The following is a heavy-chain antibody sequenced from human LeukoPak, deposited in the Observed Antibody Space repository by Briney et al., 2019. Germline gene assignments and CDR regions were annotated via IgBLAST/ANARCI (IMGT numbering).Heavy chain of an antibody. CDR1: XFXXTXXX. V-gene: IGHV3-7*05. Sequence: GGSLRLSCAASXFXXTXXXXXXVXXXPGXXXXXVXXIXQDGXEKYYXDSVKGRFTLSRDNAKNSLYLQMNSLRAADTAVXYXARVGLGHNFFDPWGQGTLVTVSS. CDR3: ARVGLGHNFFDP. D-gene: IGHD7-27*01. CDR2: IXQDGXEK. J-gene: IGHJ5*02.